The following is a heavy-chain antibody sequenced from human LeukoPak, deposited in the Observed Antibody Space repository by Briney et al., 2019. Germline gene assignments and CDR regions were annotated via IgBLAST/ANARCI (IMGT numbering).Heavy chain of an antibody. D-gene: IGHD2-2*01. J-gene: IGHJ6*02. CDR2: IIPILGIA. V-gene: IGHV1-69*04. Sequence: SVKVSCKASGGTFSSYAISWLRQAPGQGLEWMGRIIPILGIANYAQKFQGRVTITADKSTSTAYMELSSLRSEDTAVYYCARGYCSSTSCPPRNGMDVWGQGTTVTVSS. CDR1: GGTFSSYA. CDR3: ARGYCSSTSCPPRNGMDV.